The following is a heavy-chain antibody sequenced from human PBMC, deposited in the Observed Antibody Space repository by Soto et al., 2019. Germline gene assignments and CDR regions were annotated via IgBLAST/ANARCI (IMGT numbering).Heavy chain of an antibody. CDR3: AGLNDYYDSSGYYSGWFDP. CDR2: ISSSSSYT. D-gene: IGHD3-22*01. V-gene: IGHV3-11*06. Sequence: GGSLRLSCAASGFTFSDYYMSWIRQAPGKGLEWVSYISSSSSYTNYADSVKGRFTISRDNAKNSLYLQMNSLRAEDTAVYYCAGLNDYYDSSGYYSGWFDPWGQGTLVTVSS. J-gene: IGHJ5*02. CDR1: GFTFSDYY.